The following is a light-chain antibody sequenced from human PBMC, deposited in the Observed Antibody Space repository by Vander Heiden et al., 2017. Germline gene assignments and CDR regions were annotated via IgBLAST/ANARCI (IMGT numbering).Light chain of an antibody. CDR3: QQYTNWPYT. Sequence: EIMMTQSPATLSVSPGERATLSCRARQSVSSNLAWYQQKPGQAPRLLIYGASTRATDIPARFSGSGSGTEFTLTISSLQSEDFAVYYCQQYTNWPYTFGQGTKLEIK. CDR1: QSVSSN. CDR2: GAS. V-gene: IGKV3-15*01. J-gene: IGKJ2*01.